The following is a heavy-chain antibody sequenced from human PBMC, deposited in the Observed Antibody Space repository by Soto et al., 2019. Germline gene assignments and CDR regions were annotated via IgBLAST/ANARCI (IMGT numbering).Heavy chain of an antibody. J-gene: IGHJ4*02. CDR3: ARVRIVGAREIDF. Sequence: QVHLVQSGGEVKKPGASVKVSCKASGYTFNRHGITWVRQAPGQGLEWMGWISGYNGDINYEQKFQGRVTLSSDTLTSTVYLELKSLRFDGTAVFYCARVRIVGAREIDFWGQGTLVTVSS. CDR2: ISGYNGDI. V-gene: IGHV1-18*04. CDR1: GYTFNRHG. D-gene: IGHD1-26*01.